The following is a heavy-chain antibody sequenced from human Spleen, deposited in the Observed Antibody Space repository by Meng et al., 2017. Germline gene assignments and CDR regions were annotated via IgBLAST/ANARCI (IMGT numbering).Heavy chain of an antibody. CDR2: IDPRSGDT. J-gene: IGHJ4*02. CDR3: VRDEDISAAGKLFGDY. V-gene: IGHV1-2*02. CDR1: GYTFTGYY. D-gene: IGHD6-13*01. Sequence: ASVKVSCKASGYTFTGYYMHWVRQAPGQGLEWMGWIDPRSGDTQYAQKFQGRVTMTRDTSISTTYMELSRLRSDDTAVYYCVRDEDISAAGKLFGDYWGQGTLVTVSS.